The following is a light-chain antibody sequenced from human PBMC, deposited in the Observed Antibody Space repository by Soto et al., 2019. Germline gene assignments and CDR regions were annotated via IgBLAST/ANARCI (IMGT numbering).Light chain of an antibody. V-gene: IGLV1-40*01. CDR1: SSNFGANYD. J-gene: IGLJ1*01. CDR2: GNS. Sequence: QAVLTQPPSVSGGPGQRVTLSCPGGSSNFGANYDVHWYQQRPGTAPKLLIFGNSNRPSGVPDRFSGSKSGTSATLGITGFQTGDEADYYCGSWDSSLSAYVFGTGTKVTVL. CDR3: GSWDSSLSAYV.